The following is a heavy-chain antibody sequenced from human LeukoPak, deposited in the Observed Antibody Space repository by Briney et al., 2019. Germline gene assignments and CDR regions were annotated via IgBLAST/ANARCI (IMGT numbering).Heavy chain of an antibody. CDR1: GYSFTGYY. Sequence: AASVKVSCKASGYSFTGYYIHWVRQAPGQGLEWMGWINPNSGGTSYVQKFQGWVTMTRDTSISTAYMELNSLRSNDTAVYYCARGEERNFYYYYGMDVWGQGTTVTVSS. V-gene: IGHV1-2*04. CDR2: INPNSGGT. J-gene: IGHJ6*02. CDR3: ARGEERNFYYYYGMDV. D-gene: IGHD1-1*01.